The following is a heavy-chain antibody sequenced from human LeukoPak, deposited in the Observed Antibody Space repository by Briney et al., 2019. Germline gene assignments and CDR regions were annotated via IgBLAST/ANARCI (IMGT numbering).Heavy chain of an antibody. CDR3: ARRPHSSGRTYYFDD. Sequence: GESLKISCKGSGYGLNNFWIGWVRQMPGKGLEWMGIIYPGDSDIRYSPSFQGQVTISADKSISTAYLQWSSLKASDTAVYYCARRPHSSGRTYYFDDWGQGTLVTVSS. V-gene: IGHV5-51*01. D-gene: IGHD6-19*01. CDR1: GYGLNNFW. J-gene: IGHJ4*02. CDR2: IYPGDSDI.